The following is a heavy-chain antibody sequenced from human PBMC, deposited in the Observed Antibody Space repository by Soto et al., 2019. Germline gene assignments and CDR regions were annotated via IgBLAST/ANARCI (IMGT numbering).Heavy chain of an antibody. J-gene: IGHJ4*02. CDR3: ARGRTTGVDY. V-gene: IGHV1-2*02. D-gene: IGHD3-10*01. CDR2: INSYSGGT. CDR1: GYTFTGYY. Sequence: ASVEVSCKASGYTFTGYYVHWVRQAPGQGLEWMGWINSYSGGTNYAQKFQGRVTMTRDTSISTAYMDLTRLTSDDTAVYYCARGRTTGVDYWGQGTLVTVSS.